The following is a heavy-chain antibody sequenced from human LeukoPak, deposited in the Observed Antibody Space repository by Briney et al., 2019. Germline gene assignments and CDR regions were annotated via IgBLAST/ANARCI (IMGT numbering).Heavy chain of an antibody. CDR3: ARDVPLITMVRGVNARGDYNWFDP. V-gene: IGHV4-61*02. CDR2: IYTSGST. Sequence: SETLSLTCTVSGGSISSGSYYWSWIRQPAGKGLEWIGRIYTSGSTNYNPSLKSRVTISVDTSKNQFSLKLSSVTAADTAVYYCARDVPLITMVRGVNARGDYNWFDPWGQGTLVTVSS. CDR1: GGSISSGSYY. D-gene: IGHD3-10*01. J-gene: IGHJ5*02.